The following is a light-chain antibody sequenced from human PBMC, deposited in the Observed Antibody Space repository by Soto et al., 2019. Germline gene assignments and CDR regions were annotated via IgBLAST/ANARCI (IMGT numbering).Light chain of an antibody. V-gene: IGKV3-20*01. Sequence: DIVLTQSPGTLSLSPGERATLSCRASQSVSSNYVAWFQQKPGQAPRLLIYASSSTATGIPVRFIGSGSGTDFTLSITRLEPVDFAVYYWQQYVSSPKTFGQGTKVEIK. CDR2: ASS. CDR3: QQYVSSPKT. J-gene: IGKJ1*01. CDR1: QSVSSNY.